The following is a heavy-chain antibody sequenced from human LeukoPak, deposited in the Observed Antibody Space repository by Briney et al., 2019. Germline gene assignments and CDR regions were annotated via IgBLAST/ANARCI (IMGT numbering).Heavy chain of an antibody. D-gene: IGHD3-22*01. J-gene: IGHJ6*02. CDR2: INPYSGAT. CDR1: GYTFTCYY. Sequence: ASVKVSCKASGYTFTCYYLHWVRQAPGQGLEWMGWINPYSGATNYAQIFQGGLTLTRDTSISTVYMELSGLRSDDTAVYYCARDVYHSGGYLYNYYYGMDVWGQGTTVTVSS. V-gene: IGHV1-2*02. CDR3: ARDVYHSGGYLYNYYYGMDV.